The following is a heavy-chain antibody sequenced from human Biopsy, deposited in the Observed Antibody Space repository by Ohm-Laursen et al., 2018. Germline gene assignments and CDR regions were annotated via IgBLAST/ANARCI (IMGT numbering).Heavy chain of an antibody. V-gene: IGHV3-21*01. CDR2: ISASSSYI. CDR3: ARESSTPGRVRVDS. CDR1: GVTLSGYA. Sequence: SLRLSCAASGVTLSGYAMNWVRQAPGKGLEWVSSISASSSYIHYADSVKGRFTISRDNANNSLYLQVNSLRAEDTAVYFCARESSTPGRVRVDSWGQGTLVTVSS. D-gene: IGHD2-2*01. J-gene: IGHJ5*01.